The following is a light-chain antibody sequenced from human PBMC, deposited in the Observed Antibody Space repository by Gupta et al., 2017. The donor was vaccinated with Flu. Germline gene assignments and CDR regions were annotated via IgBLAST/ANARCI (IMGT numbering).Light chain of an antibody. Sequence: EIVMTQSPLSLAVTPGEPASMSCRSSQSLLHTTAYDYLEWYLHKPGRPPQLLIYFASRRPLGVPDRFRGSGSGTEFTLNITRVEAGDVGIYYCMQGLHSPLTFGPGTRVDIK. CDR2: FAS. J-gene: IGKJ3*01. V-gene: IGKV2-28*01. CDR3: MQGLHSPLT. CDR1: QSLLHTTAYDY.